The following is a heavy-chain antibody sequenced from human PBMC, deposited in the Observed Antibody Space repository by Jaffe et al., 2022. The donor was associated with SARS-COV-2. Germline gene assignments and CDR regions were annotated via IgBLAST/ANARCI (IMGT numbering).Heavy chain of an antibody. J-gene: IGHJ5*02. CDR2: IYYSGST. D-gene: IGHD6-13*01. CDR1: GGSISSYY. CDR3: ASSIAAAGSVWSWFDP. Sequence: QVQLQESGPGLVKPSETLSLTCTVSGGSISSYYWSWIRQPPGKGLEWIGYIYYSGSTNYNPSLKSRVTISVDTSKNQFSLKLSSVTAADTAVYYCASSIAAAGSVWSWFDPWGQGTLVTVSS. V-gene: IGHV4-59*01.